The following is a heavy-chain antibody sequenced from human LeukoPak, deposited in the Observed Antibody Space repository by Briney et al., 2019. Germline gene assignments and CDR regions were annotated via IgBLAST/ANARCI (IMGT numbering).Heavy chain of an antibody. D-gene: IGHD3-22*01. CDR3: ARDRPTYYYDSSGYYSAEYFQH. CDR1: GGTFSSYA. J-gene: IGHJ1*01. V-gene: IGHV1-69*01. CDR2: IIPIFGTA. Sequence: SVKVSRKASGGTFSSYAISWVRQAPGQGLEWMGGIIPIFGTANYAQKFQGRVTITADESTSTAYMELSSLRSEDTAVYYCARDRPTYYYDSSGYYSAEYFQHWGQGTLVTVSS.